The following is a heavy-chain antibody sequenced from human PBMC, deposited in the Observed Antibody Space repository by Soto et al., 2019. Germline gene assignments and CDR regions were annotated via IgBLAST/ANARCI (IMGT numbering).Heavy chain of an antibody. CDR1: GFTFSSYS. J-gene: IGHJ3*02. V-gene: IGHV3-21*01. CDR2: ISSSSSYI. D-gene: IGHD3-22*01. Sequence: PGGSLRLSCAASGFTFSSYSMNWVRQAPGKGLEWVSSISSSSSYIYYADSVKGRFTISRDNAKNSLYLQMNSLRAEDTAVYYCARDEAGPYYYDSSGYYFHAFDIWGQGTMVTVSS. CDR3: ARDEAGPYYYDSSGYYFHAFDI.